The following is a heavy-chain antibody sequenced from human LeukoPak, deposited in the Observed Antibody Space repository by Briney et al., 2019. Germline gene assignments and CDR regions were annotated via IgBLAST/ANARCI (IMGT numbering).Heavy chain of an antibody. CDR2: IKAGDNYI. Sequence: GGSLRLSCAASGFTFSAYTMNWVRHAPGKGLEWVSSIKAGDNYIYYAAPVAGRFTISTDAAQNSLYLQMDSLRAEDTATYYCARSRSMSKNDKNLRYWGQGTLVTVSS. J-gene: IGHJ4*02. CDR1: GFTFSAYT. CDR3: ARSRSMSKNDKNLRY. D-gene: IGHD1-26*01. V-gene: IGHV3-21*01.